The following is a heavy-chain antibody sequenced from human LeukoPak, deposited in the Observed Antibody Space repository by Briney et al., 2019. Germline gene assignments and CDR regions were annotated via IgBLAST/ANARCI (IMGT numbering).Heavy chain of an antibody. V-gene: IGHV4-61*02. J-gene: IGHJ3*02. CDR3: ARGIGTSYESSRDAFDI. CDR1: AGSINSDDYY. Sequence: SETLSLTXTVSAGSINSDDYYWSWIRQPAGKGLEWIGRIYSPGTNYNYNPSLKSRVTISIDTSKNQFSLKLTSVTAGDTAVYYCARGIGTSYESSRDAFDIWGQGTMVTVSS. CDR2: IYSPGTN. D-gene: IGHD3-22*01.